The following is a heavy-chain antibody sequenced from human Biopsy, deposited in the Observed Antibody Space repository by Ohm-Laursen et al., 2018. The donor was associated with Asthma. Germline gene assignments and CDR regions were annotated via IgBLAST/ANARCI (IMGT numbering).Heavy chain of an antibody. J-gene: IGHJ4*02. CDR3: VRAVRNEQWLAPFDY. Sequence: SETLSLTCSASGGSISSFSWSLTRQSPVKGLEWMGYVYWTGSTNYNPSLKSRITMSVETSKNRMFLELTSVTAADTAIYYCVRAVRNEQWLAPFDYWGQGKPVTVSS. CDR2: VYWTGST. CDR1: GGSISSFS. V-gene: IGHV4-59*01. D-gene: IGHD6-19*01.